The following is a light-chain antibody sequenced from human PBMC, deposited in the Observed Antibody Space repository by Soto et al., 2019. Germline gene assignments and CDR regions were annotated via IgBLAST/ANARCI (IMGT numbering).Light chain of an antibody. V-gene: IGKV1-5*01. Sequence: DIQMTQSPSTLPASVGDRVTITCRASQTIVNWLAWYQQKPGKAPKLLIYDASTLESGVPSRFSGSGSGTEFTLTIASLQPDDFATYYCQQYETFSGTFGPGTKVHIK. J-gene: IGKJ1*01. CDR2: DAS. CDR3: QQYETFSGT. CDR1: QTIVNW.